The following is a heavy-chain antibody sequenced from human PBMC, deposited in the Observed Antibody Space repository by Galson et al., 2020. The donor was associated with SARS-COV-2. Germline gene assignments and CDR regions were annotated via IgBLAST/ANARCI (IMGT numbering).Heavy chain of an antibody. V-gene: IGHV3-53*04. J-gene: IGHJ4*02. D-gene: IGHD1-26*01. Sequence: GESLKISCAASGFTVSSNYMSWVRQAPGKGLEWVSVIYSGGSTYYADSVKGRFTISRHNSKNTLYLQMNSLRAEDTAVYYCARAVGSYDDYWGQGTLVTVSS. CDR1: GFTVSSNY. CDR2: IYSGGST. CDR3: ARAVGSYDDY.